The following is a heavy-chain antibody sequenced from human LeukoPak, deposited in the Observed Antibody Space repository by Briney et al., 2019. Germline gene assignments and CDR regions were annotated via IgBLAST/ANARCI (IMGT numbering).Heavy chain of an antibody. CDR1: GGSISSGDYY. V-gene: IGHV4-31*03. CDR2: IYYSGST. D-gene: IGHD6-13*01. CDR3: ARGPRGSLNWFDP. Sequence: SETLSLTCTVSGGSISSGDYYWSWLRQHPGKGLEWIGYIYYSGSTDYNPSLKSRVTISVDASKNQFSLKLSSVTAADTAVYYCARGPRGSLNWFDPWGQGTLVTVSS. J-gene: IGHJ5*02.